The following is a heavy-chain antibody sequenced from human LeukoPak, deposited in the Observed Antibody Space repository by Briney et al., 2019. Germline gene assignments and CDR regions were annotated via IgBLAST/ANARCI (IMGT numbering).Heavy chain of an antibody. CDR1: GYTFTGYY. CDR2: INPNSGGT. D-gene: IGHD1-1*01. Sequence: ASVKVSSKASGYTFTGYYMHWVRQAPGQGLEWMGRINPNSGGTNYPQKFQGRVTMTRDTSISTAYMELSRLRSDDTAVYYGARVAGTGTTSTGTFDYWGQGTLVTVAS. J-gene: IGHJ4*02. CDR3: ARVAGTGTTSTGTFDY. V-gene: IGHV1-2*06.